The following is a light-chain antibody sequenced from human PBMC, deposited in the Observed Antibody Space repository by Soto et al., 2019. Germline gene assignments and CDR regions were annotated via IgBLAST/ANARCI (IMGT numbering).Light chain of an antibody. CDR3: HEHYSAPPVA. CDR1: PGMDHS. Sequence: DIQMPQSPSSLSASVGDRVTISCRASPGMDHSLAWYQQKPGKVPKLLIYSASTLQSGVPSRFSGSGSGTDFTLTITSLQPEDVASYYCHEHYSAPPVAVGPGTQGD. CDR2: SAS. V-gene: IGKV1-27*01. J-gene: IGKJ3*01.